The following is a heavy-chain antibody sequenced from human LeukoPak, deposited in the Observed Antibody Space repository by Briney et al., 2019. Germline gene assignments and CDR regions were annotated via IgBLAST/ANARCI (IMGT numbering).Heavy chain of an antibody. J-gene: IGHJ6*03. D-gene: IGHD1-1*01. V-gene: IGHV3-30-3*01. CDR3: ARDRASYILGYYYYYMDV. CDR2: ISYDGSNK. Sequence: GGSLRLSCAASGFTFSSYAMHWVRQAPGKELEWVAVISYDGSNKYYADSVKGRFTISRDNSKNTLYLQMNSLRAEDTAVYYCARDRASYILGYYYYYMDVWGKGTTVTVSS. CDR1: GFTFSSYA.